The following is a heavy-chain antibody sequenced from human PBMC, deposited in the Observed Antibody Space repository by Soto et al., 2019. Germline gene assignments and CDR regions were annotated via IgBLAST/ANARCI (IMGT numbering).Heavy chain of an antibody. CDR3: ARDGEGY. CDR1: GFTFSSYW. D-gene: IGHD2-15*01. J-gene: IGHJ4*02. Sequence: EVQLVESGGGLVQPGGSLRLSCAAAGFTFSSYWMHWVRQVPGEGLVWVSRINTDGSERNYADSVKGRLTVSRDNAKNTQYLQMNSLSVEDTAVYYCARDGEGYWGQGTLVTVSS. CDR2: INTDGSER. V-gene: IGHV3-74*01.